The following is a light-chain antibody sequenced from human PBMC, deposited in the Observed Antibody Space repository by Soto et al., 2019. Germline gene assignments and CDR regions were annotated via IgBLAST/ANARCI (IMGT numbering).Light chain of an antibody. J-gene: IGKJ1*01. CDR2: DAS. Sequence: EIVMTTSPATLSVSPGERATLSCMASQTVSTNLAWYQQKPGQAPRLLIYDASTRAAGIPVRFRGSGSGTEFTLTISSLQPEDVATYYCQSYNSARWTCGQGNKGDIK. V-gene: IGKV3-15*01. CDR3: QSYNSARWT. CDR1: QTVSTN.